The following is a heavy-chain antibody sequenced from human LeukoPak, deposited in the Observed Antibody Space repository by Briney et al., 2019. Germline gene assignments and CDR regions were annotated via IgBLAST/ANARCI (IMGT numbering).Heavy chain of an antibody. J-gene: IGHJ5*02. CDR2: IRYDGTNK. CDR1: GFTFSNYG. V-gene: IGHV3-33*01. CDR3: ARVKVEMATIGWLDP. D-gene: IGHD5-24*01. Sequence: GRSLRLSCAASGFTFSNYGMHWVRQAPGKGLEWVAVIRYDGTNKYYADSARGRFTISRDNSKNTLYLQMNSLRADDTAVYYCARVKVEMATIGWLDPWGQGTLVTVSS.